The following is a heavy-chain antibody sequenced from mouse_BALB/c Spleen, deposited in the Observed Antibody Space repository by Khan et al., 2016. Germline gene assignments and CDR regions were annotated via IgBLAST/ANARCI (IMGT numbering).Heavy chain of an antibody. CDR2: INTYTGEP. V-gene: IGHV9-1*02. CDR1: GYTFTNYG. Sequence: QIQLVQSGPELKKPGETVKISCKASGYTFTNYGMNWVKQAPGKGLKWMGWINTYTGEPTYADDFKGRFAFSLETSASTAYLQINNLKNEDMATYFCARVGGVYAMDYWGQGTSVTVSS. J-gene: IGHJ4*01. CDR3: ARVGGVYAMDY.